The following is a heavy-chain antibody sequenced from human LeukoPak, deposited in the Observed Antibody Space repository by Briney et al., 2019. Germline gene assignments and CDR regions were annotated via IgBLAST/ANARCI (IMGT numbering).Heavy chain of an antibody. CDR1: GGSVSSHL. J-gene: IGHJ6*03. V-gene: IGHV4-59*02. D-gene: IGHD4/OR15-4a*01. CDR3: ARDHLPAGAPGYYMDV. Sequence: SETLSLTCTVSGGSVSSHLWSWIRQPPGKGLEWIGYIYNSGITNYNPSLKSRVTMSVDTSKNQFSLMLRSVTAADTAVYYCARDHLPAGAPGYYMDVWGKGTTVTVSS. CDR2: IYNSGIT.